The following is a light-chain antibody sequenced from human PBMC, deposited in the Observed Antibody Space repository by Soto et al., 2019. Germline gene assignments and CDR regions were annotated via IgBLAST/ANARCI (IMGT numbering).Light chain of an antibody. CDR3: QKYNSAPFA. V-gene: IGKV1-27*01. CDR1: QGISNY. J-gene: IGKJ3*01. Sequence: DIQMTQSPSSLSASVGDRVTITCRARQGISNYLAWYQQKPGKLPKLLIYEASTLKSVVPSRFSGSGFGTDFTLTISSLQTEDVAAYYCQKYNSAPFAFGTGTKVDIK. CDR2: EAS.